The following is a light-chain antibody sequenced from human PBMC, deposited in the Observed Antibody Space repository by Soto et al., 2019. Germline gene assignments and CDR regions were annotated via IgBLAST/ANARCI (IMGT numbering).Light chain of an antibody. Sequence: DIQMTQSPSTLSASVGDRVTITCRASQSISSWLAWYQQKPGKAPKLVLYDVSNLESGVPSRFSGSGSGTEFTLTISSLQSDDFATYFCQQYDSYRTFGQGTKV. CDR2: DVS. J-gene: IGKJ1*01. CDR1: QSISSW. CDR3: QQYDSYRT. V-gene: IGKV1-5*01.